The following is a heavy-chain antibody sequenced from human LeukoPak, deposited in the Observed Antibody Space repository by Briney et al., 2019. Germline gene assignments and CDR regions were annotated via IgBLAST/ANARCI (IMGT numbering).Heavy chain of an antibody. J-gene: IGHJ4*02. CDR3: AGDGRIYDFWSGYYQFDY. CDR2: IIPIFGTA. D-gene: IGHD3-3*01. CDR1: GGTFSSYA. Sequence: SVKVSCKASGGTFSSYAISWVRQAPGQGLDWMGGIIPIFGTANYAQKFQGRVTITADESTSTAYMELSSLRSEDTAVYYCAGDGRIYDFWSGYYQFDYWGQGTLVTVSS. V-gene: IGHV1-69*13.